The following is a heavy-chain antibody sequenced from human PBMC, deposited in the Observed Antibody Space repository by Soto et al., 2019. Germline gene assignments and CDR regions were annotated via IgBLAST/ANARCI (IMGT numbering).Heavy chain of an antibody. D-gene: IGHD3-16*01. CDR2: ISYDGSNK. CDR3: AKGVGGDGYNGLDY. J-gene: IGHJ4*02. Sequence: QVQLVESGGGVVQPGRSLRLSCAASGFTFSSYGMHWVRQAPGKGLEWVAVISYDGSNKYYADSVKGRFTISRDNSKNTPYLQMNSLRAEDTAVYYCAKGVGGDGYNGLDYWGQGTLVTVSS. V-gene: IGHV3-30*18. CDR1: GFTFSSYG.